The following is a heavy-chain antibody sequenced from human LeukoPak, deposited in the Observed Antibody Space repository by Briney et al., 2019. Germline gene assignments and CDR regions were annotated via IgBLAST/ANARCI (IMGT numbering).Heavy chain of an antibody. CDR2: ISANGKNT. D-gene: IGHD2/OR15-2a*01. CDR1: GFILSNFG. J-gene: IGHJ4*02. Sequence: GGSLRLSCTDSGFILSNFGMAWVRQAPGRGLDWVTAISANGKNTYYADSVKGRFTISRDNSKNTLYLQMNSLRAEDTALYYCVKEIGSRLPFDHWGQGTLVTVSS. V-gene: IGHV3-23*01. CDR3: VKEIGSRLPFDH.